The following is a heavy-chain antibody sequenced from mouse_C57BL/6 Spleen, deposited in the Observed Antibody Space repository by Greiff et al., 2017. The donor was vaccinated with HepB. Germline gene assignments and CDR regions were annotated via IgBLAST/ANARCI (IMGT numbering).Heavy chain of an antibody. D-gene: IGHD2-5*01. CDR3: ARRGAYYSNSTWFAY. Sequence: QVQLQQSGAELARPGASVKLSCKASGYTFTSYGISWVKQRTGQGLEWIGEIYPRSGNTYYNEKFKGKATLPADKSSSTAYMELRSLTSEDSAVYFCARRGAYYSNSTWFAYWGQGTLVTVSA. CDR1: GYTFTSYG. J-gene: IGHJ3*01. V-gene: IGHV1-81*01. CDR2: IYPRSGNT.